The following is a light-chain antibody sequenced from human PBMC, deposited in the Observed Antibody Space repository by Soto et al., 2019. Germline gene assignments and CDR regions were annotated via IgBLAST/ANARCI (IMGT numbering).Light chain of an antibody. V-gene: IGKV3-11*01. CDR3: QQRSNWLT. Sequence: IVLTQSPGTLSLSTGERATLSCRASQSVSSYLAWYQQKPGQAPRLLIYDASNRATGIPARFSGSGSGTDFTLTISSLEPEDFAVYYCQQRSNWLTFGGGTKVDIK. J-gene: IGKJ4*01. CDR1: QSVSSY. CDR2: DAS.